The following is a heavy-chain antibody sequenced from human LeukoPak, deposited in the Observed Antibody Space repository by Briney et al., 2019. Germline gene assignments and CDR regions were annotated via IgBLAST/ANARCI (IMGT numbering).Heavy chain of an antibody. CDR3: ARETLGMDV. J-gene: IGHJ4*02. D-gene: IGHD1-14*01. V-gene: IGHV3-48*03. CDR2: ISSSGSTI. Sequence: SGGSLRLSCAASGFTFSSYEMNWVRQAPGKGLEWVSYISSSGSTIYYADSVKGRFTISRDNAKNSLYLQMNSLRAEDTAVYYCARETLGMDVWGQGTLVTVSS. CDR1: GFTFSSYE.